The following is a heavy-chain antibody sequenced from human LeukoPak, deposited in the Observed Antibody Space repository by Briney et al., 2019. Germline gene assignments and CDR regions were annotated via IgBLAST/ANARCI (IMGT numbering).Heavy chain of an antibody. D-gene: IGHD2-8*01. CDR2: VNHSGST. V-gene: IGHV4-34*01. CDR1: GFTFSSYA. Sequence: GSLRLSCAASGFTFSSYAMSWVRQPPGKGLEWIGEVNHSGSTNYNPSLKSRVTISVDTSKNQFSLKLSSVTAADTAVYYCARDGVEFYNWFDPWGQGTLVTVSS. CDR3: ARDGVEFYNWFDP. J-gene: IGHJ5*02.